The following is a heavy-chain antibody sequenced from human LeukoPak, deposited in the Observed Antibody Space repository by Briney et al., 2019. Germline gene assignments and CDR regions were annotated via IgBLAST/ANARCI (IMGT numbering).Heavy chain of an antibody. D-gene: IGHD6-13*01. CDR3: VRDGNSGWYSSFDY. V-gene: IGHV1-18*04. J-gene: IGHJ4*02. CDR1: GYIFSNYA. Sequence: ASLKVSCKASGYIFSNYAMSWLRQASGQGLEWMGWISTHNGGTRYAQQVQGRVTMTADAYTNTVYMELRSLRSDDTALYYCVRDGNSGWYSSFDYWGQGTLVTVSA. CDR2: ISTHNGGT.